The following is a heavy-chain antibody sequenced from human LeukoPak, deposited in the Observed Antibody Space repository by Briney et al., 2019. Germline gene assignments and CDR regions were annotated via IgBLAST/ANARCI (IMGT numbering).Heavy chain of an antibody. Sequence: PSETLSLTCTVSGDSMSAYYWSWIRQPPGKGLEWIAFISYSGTTSYNPSLKSRVTISVDTSKDQFSLKLSSVTAADTAVYYCARGGASSRPFVYWGQGTLVTVSS. J-gene: IGHJ4*02. CDR2: ISYSGTT. V-gene: IGHV4-59*01. CDR1: GDSMSAYY. D-gene: IGHD2-2*01. CDR3: ARGGASSRPFVY.